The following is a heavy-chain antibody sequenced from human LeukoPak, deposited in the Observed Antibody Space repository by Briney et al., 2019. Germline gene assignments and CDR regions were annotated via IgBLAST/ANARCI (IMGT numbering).Heavy chain of an antibody. CDR3: ARLSSSGWYLRKTGYYFDY. CDR2: IYYSGST. J-gene: IGHJ4*02. Sequence: SETLSLTCTVSGGSISSSSYYWGWIRQPPGKGLEWIGSIYYSGSTYYNPSLKSRVTISVDTSKNQFSLKLSSVTAADTAVYYCARLSSSGWYLRKTGYYFDYWGQGTLVTVSS. D-gene: IGHD6-19*01. V-gene: IGHV4-39*01. CDR1: GGSISSSSYY.